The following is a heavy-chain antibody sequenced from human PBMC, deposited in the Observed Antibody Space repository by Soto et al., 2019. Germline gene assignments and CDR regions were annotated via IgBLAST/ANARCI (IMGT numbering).Heavy chain of an antibody. J-gene: IGHJ6*03. CDR3: ATLGYCSSTSCRAPSYYYYYMDV. V-gene: IGHV3-9*01. CDR2: ISWNSGSI. Sequence: PGGSLRLSCAASGFTFDDYAMHWVRQAPGKGLEWVSGISWNSGSIGYADSVKGRFTISRDNAKNSLYLQMNSLRAEDTALYYCATLGYCSSTSCRAPSYYYYYMDVWGKGTTVTVSS. D-gene: IGHD2-2*01. CDR1: GFTFDDYA.